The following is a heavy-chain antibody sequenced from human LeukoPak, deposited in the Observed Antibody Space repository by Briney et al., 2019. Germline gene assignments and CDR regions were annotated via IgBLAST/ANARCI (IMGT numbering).Heavy chain of an antibody. Sequence: ASVTVSCKASGYTFTSYYMHWVRQAPGQGLEWMGWINPNSGSTNNAQKFQGRVTMTRNTSISTAYMELSSLRAADTAVYYCARYPSSGWYNFDYWGQGTLVTVS. D-gene: IGHD6-19*01. CDR2: INPNSGST. V-gene: IGHV1-2*02. CDR1: GYTFTSYY. J-gene: IGHJ4*02. CDR3: ARYPSSGWYNFDY.